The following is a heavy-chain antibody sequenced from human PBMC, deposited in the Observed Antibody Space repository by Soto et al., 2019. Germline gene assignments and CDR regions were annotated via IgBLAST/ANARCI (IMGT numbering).Heavy chain of an antibody. CDR3: AFGNLSYYFDY. J-gene: IGHJ4*02. Sequence: QVQLVESGGGVVQPGRSLRLSCAASGFTFSGFGMHWVRQAPGKGLEWVAIIWYDGSDKYYADSVKARFTISRDNSKNTLDLQMNSLRAEDTAVYHCAFGNLSYYFDYWGQGTPVTVSS. D-gene: IGHD2-15*01. CDR1: GFTFSGFG. CDR2: IWYDGSDK. V-gene: IGHV3-33*01.